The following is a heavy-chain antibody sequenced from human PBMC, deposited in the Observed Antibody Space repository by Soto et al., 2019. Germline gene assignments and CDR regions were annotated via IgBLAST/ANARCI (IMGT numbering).Heavy chain of an antibody. CDR3: AKVGPEVNTDAFDI. CDR2: MYYGPTTSGGGFT. J-gene: IGHJ3*02. Sequence: SETLSLTCGFSVYSIGSSAYWGWVRQPPGKGLERVANMYYGPTTSGGGFTYYSRSLKSGATISVDTSKNQLSLKLTYVTATATALYYSAKVGPEVNTDAFDIWGPGTLVTVSS. V-gene: IGHV4-38-2*01. D-gene: IGHD1-26*01. CDR1: VYSIGSSAY.